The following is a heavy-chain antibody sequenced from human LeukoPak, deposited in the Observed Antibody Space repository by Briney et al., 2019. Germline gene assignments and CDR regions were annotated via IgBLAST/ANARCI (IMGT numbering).Heavy chain of an antibody. J-gene: IGHJ1*01. CDR1: GFTFSSYG. CDR3: AKGSGRYFQH. CDR2: ISYDGSNK. Sequence: GSLRLSCAASGFTFSSYGMHWVRQDPGKGLEWVAVISYDGSNKYYADSVKGRFTISRDNSKNTLYLQMNSLRAEDTAVYYCAKGSGRYFQHWGQGTLVTVSS. V-gene: IGHV3-30*18.